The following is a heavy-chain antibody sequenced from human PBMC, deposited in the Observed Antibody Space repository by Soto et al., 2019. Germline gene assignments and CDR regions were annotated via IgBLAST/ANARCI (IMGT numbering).Heavy chain of an antibody. CDR1: GGSISSSSYY. CDR3: ARHLDDLRYFDY. Sequence: SETLSLTYTVSGGSISSSSYYWGWIRQPPGKGLEWIGSIYYSGSTYYNPSLKSRVTISVDTSKNQFSLKLSSVTAADTAVYYCARHLDDLRYFDYWGQGTLVTVSS. V-gene: IGHV4-39*01. D-gene: IGHD1-1*01. CDR2: IYYSGST. J-gene: IGHJ4*02.